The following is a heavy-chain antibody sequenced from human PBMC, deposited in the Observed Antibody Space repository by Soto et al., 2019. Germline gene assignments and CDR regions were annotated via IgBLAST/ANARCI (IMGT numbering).Heavy chain of an antibody. D-gene: IGHD3-22*01. V-gene: IGHV3-74*01. J-gene: IGHJ3*01. CDR3: VRDRDFYDGRGYASPGDAFDV. Sequence: EVQLVESGGGLVQPGGSLRLSCAVSGFTFSTYWMHWVRQVPGKGLVWVSRISLDGSRTSYADSVKGRFTISRDNAKNTLYLQMRSLSAEDSAVYFCVRDRDFYDGRGYASPGDAFDVWGQGTVVSVSS. CDR1: GFTFSTYW. CDR2: ISLDGSRT.